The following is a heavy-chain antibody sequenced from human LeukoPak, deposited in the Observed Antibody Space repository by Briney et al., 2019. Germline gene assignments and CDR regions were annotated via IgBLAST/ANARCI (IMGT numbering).Heavy chain of an antibody. CDR2: ISGSGGST. CDR1: GFTFSSYA. CDR3: AALLYGFWNGYYVGALDY. Sequence: SGGSLRLSCAASGFTFSSYAMSWVRQAPGKGLEWVSAISGSGGSTYYADSVKGRFTISRDNSKNTLYLEMNSLRAEDTAVYYCAALLYGFWNGYYVGALDYWGQGTLATVSS. V-gene: IGHV3-23*01. D-gene: IGHD3-3*01. J-gene: IGHJ4*02.